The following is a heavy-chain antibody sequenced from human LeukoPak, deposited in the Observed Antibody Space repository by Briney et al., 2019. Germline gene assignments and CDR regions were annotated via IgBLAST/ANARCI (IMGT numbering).Heavy chain of an antibody. CDR1: GGTFSSYA. CDR2: IIPIFGTA. V-gene: IGHV1-69*13. Sequence: SVKVSCKASGGTFSSYAISWVRQAPGQGLEWMGGIIPIFGTANYAQKFQGRVTITADESTSTAYVELSSLRSEDTAVYYCARGTVRSDNWFDPWGQGTLVTVSS. J-gene: IGHJ5*02. D-gene: IGHD2-2*01. CDR3: ARGTVRSDNWFDP.